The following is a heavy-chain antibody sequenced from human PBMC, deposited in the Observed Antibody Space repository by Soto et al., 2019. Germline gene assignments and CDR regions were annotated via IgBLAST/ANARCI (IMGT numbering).Heavy chain of an antibody. V-gene: IGHV2-5*01. CDR2: IYWNDDK. D-gene: IGHD6-19*01. Sequence: SGPTLVKPTQTLTLTCIFSGFSLRTSGVGVGWIRQPPGKALEWLGFIYWNDDKRYSPALKSRLTITKDTSKNQVVLTMTNMDPVDTATYYCAKSGSSGWYGWFDPWGQGTLVTVSS. J-gene: IGHJ5*02. CDR1: GFSLRTSGVG. CDR3: AKSGSSGWYGWFDP.